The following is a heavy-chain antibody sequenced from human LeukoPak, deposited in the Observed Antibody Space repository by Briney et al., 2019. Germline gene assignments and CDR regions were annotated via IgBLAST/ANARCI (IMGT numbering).Heavy chain of an antibody. Sequence: GGSLRLSCAASGFTFSTCAMSWVRQAPGKGLEWVSGISASGGSTSYADSVRGRFTISRDNSKNTLYVQMNSLRDEDTAVNYCAKDQRWESPHYLDSWGQGTLVTVSS. CDR3: AKDQRWESPHYLDS. D-gene: IGHD1-26*01. V-gene: IGHV3-23*01. CDR1: GFTFSTCA. J-gene: IGHJ4*02. CDR2: ISASGGST.